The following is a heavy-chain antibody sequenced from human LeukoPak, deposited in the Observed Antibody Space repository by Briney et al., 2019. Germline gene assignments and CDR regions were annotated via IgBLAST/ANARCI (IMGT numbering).Heavy chain of an antibody. J-gene: IGHJ4*02. CDR2: IIPIFGTA. Sequence: ASVKVSFKASGGTFSSYAISWVRQAPGQGLEWMGRIIPIFGTANYAQKFQGRVTITTDESTSTAYMELSSLRSEDTAVYYCATSSHYYDSSGADYWGQGTLVTVSS. V-gene: IGHV1-69*05. CDR1: GGTFSSYA. CDR3: ATSSHYYDSSGADY. D-gene: IGHD3-22*01.